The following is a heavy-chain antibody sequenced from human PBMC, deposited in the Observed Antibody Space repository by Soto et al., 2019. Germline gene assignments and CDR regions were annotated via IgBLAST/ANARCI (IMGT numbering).Heavy chain of an antibody. Sequence: PGGSLRLSCAASGFTFSSYAMHGVRQAPGKXLEWVAVISYDGSNKYYADSVKSRFTISRDNSKNTLYLQMNSLRAEDTAVYYCARSSSGYDFWSGYYTAPYYYYGMDFWGQGTTVTVSS. CDR1: GFTFSSYA. J-gene: IGHJ6*02. CDR2: ISYDGSNK. D-gene: IGHD3-3*01. CDR3: ARSSSGYDFWSGYYTAPYYYYGMDF. V-gene: IGHV3-30-3*01.